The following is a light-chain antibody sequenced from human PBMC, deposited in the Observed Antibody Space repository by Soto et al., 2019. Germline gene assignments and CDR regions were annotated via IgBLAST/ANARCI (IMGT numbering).Light chain of an antibody. V-gene: IGKV1-5*03. CDR2: KAS. Sequence: DIQMTQSPSTLSASVGDRVTLTCRASQTINNWLAWYQQKPGKAPKLLIYKASSLESGVPSRFSGSGSGTEFTLTISSLQPDDFATYCCQLHTTYPRPFGQGTKVEVK. CDR3: QLHTTYPRP. J-gene: IGKJ1*01. CDR1: QTINNW.